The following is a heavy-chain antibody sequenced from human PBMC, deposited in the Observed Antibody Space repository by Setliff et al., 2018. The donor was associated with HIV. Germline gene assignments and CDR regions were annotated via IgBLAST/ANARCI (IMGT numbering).Heavy chain of an antibody. CDR1: GGSISSSSHY. D-gene: IGHD5-12*01. Sequence: SETLSLTCTVSGGSISSSSHYWGWIRQPPGKGLEWIGIIHYGGRSYYGPSLKSRVTISVDTSKNLFSLKLSSVTAADTGVYYCARMRLDGGYSYDYWGQGTLVTVSS. CDR3: ARMRLDGGYSYDY. V-gene: IGHV4-39*01. J-gene: IGHJ4*02. CDR2: IHYGGRS.